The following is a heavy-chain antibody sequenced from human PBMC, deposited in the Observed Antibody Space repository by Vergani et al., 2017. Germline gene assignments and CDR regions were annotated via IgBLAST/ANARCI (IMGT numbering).Heavy chain of an antibody. V-gene: IGHV4-4*07. J-gene: IGHJ3*02. Sequence: QVQTQESGPGLVKTSETLSLTCSASGAPISYWCWSWLPQPAGKGLEWIGRLCPSGSTNYKPSLKSRVTMSIDTSKNQFSLKLTSVTAADTAVYYCARQGYYYDSSGYTSDAFDIWGQGTMVTVSS. CDR1: GAPISYWC. CDR2: LCPSGST. CDR3: ARQGYYYDSSGYTSDAFDI. D-gene: IGHD3-22*01.